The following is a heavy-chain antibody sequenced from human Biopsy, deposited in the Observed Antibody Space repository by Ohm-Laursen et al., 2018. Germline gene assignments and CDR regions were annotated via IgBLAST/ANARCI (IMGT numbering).Heavy chain of an antibody. V-gene: IGHV1-8*01. CDR1: GYSFSTYD. CDR3: ARGYSRRVSIFEASIYWFDT. J-gene: IGHJ5*02. D-gene: IGHD6-6*01. CDR2: MIPSSGKT. Sequence: ASVKVSCKASGYSFSTYDVNWVRQARGQGLEWMGWMIPSSGKTGYAQRLQGRVTLTMNTSISTAYMELSGLRSEDTAVYFCARGYSRRVSIFEASIYWFDTWGQGTLVTVSP.